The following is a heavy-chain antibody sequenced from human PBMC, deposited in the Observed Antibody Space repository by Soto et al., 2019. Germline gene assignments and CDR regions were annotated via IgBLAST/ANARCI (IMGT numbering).Heavy chain of an antibody. CDR3: ARVYCSSTSCDDPGMDV. D-gene: IGHD2-2*01. Sequence: QVQLVQSGAEVKKPGSSVKVSCKASGGTFSSYAISWVRQAPGQGLEWMGGIIPIFGTANYAQKFQGRVTITADESTSTAYMELSSLRSEDTAVYYCARVYCSSTSCDDPGMDVWGQGTTVTVSS. CDR2: IIPIFGTA. CDR1: GGTFSSYA. J-gene: IGHJ6*02. V-gene: IGHV1-69*01.